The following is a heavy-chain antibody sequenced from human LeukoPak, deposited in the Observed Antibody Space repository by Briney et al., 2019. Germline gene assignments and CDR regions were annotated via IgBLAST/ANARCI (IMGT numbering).Heavy chain of an antibody. V-gene: IGHV3-74*01. J-gene: IGHJ4*02. CDR3: AGVRATFSPHFDN. CDR2: INSDGIIT. Sequence: GGSLRLSCAASGFTFSSYWMHWVRQAPGKGLMWVSRINSDGIITNYADSVKGRLTISRDNAKNTLYLQMNSLRAEDTAVYYCAGVRATFSPHFDNWGQGTLVTVSS. CDR1: GFTFSSYW. D-gene: IGHD5-12*01.